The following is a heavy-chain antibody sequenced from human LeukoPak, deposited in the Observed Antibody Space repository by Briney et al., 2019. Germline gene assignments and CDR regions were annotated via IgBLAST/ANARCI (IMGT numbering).Heavy chain of an antibody. CDR2: IKQDGSEK. CDR1: GFTFSSYW. J-gene: IGHJ3*02. V-gene: IGHV3-7*01. Sequence: GGSLRLSCAASGFTFSSYWMSWVRQAPGKGLEWVANIKQDGSEKYYVDSMKGRFTISRDNAKNSLYLQMNSLRAEDTAVYYCAKNYHDSSGYAFDIWGQGTMVTVSS. CDR3: AKNYHDSSGYAFDI. D-gene: IGHD3-22*01.